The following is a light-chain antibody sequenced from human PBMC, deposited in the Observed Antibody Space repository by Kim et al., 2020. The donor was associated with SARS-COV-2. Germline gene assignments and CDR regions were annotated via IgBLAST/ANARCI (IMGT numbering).Light chain of an antibody. CDR1: QTISSN. CDR3: QQYNNWPPDYT. J-gene: IGKJ2*01. CDR2: GAS. V-gene: IGKV3-15*01. Sequence: SPGEGVTLSCRASQTISSNLAWYQQKPGQSPRLLIYGASTRATGIPDRFSGSGSGTDFTLTISSLRSEDVAVYFCQQYNNWPPDYTFGQGTKLEI.